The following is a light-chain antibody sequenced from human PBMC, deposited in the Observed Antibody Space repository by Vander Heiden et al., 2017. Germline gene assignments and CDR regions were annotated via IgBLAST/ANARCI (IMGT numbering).Light chain of an antibody. CDR3: SSYTSSGTVI. V-gene: IGLV2-14*01. Sequence: QSALTQPASVSGSPGQSITISCTGTSSDVGGYNYVSWYQQYPGKAPNLMIYEVTDRPSGVSSRFSGSKSGNTASLTISGLQAEDEADYYCSSYTSSGTVIFGGGTGLTVL. CDR2: EVT. CDR1: SSDVGGYNY. J-gene: IGLJ2*01.